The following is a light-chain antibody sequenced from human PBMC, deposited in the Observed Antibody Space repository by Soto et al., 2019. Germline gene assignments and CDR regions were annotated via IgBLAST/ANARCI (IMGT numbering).Light chain of an antibody. CDR1: GSDIGAYNY. CDR2: EVT. Sequence: QSALTQPPSASGSPGQSVTISCTGTGSDIGAYNYVSWYQQYPGKAPKLMIYEVTKRPSGVPDLISGSKSGNTASLTISGLQTEDEADYYCSSYAGSPWLFGGGTKLTVL. J-gene: IGLJ3*02. V-gene: IGLV2-8*01. CDR3: SSYAGSPWL.